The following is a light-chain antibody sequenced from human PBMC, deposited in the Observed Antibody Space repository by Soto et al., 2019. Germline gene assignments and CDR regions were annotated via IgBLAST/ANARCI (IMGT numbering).Light chain of an antibody. Sequence: QSVLTQPPSASGTPGQTVTISCSGSSSNFGTSSVHWYKHLPGTAPKPLIYTNDQRPSGVPDRFSGSKSGTSASLAIIGLQSEDEADYYCAVWDDSLNGHVFGAGTKVTVL. V-gene: IGLV1-44*01. CDR2: TND. CDR3: AVWDDSLNGHV. J-gene: IGLJ1*01. CDR1: SSNFGTSS.